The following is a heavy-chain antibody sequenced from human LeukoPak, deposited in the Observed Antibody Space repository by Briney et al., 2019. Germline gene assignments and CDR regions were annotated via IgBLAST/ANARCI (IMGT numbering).Heavy chain of an antibody. CDR2: INPNSGGT. J-gene: IGHJ5*02. CDR3: ARGQTYDYTMLVDP. Sequence: ASVKVSCKASGYTFTGYYMHWVRQAPGQGLEWMGWINPNSGGTNYAQKFQGRVTMTRDTSISTAYMELSRLRSDDTAVYYCARGQTYDYTMLVDPWGQGTLVTVSS. CDR1: GYTFTGYY. V-gene: IGHV1-2*02. D-gene: IGHD4-11*01.